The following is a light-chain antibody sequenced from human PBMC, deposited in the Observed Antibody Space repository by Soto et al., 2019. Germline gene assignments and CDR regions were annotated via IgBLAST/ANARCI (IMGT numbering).Light chain of an antibody. V-gene: IGKV1-39*01. CDR1: QSISSY. J-gene: IGKJ1*01. CDR2: DAS. Sequence: DIQMTQSPSSLSASVGDRVTITCRASQSISSYLNWYQQKPGKAPKLLVYDASTLQSGVASRFSGSGSGTEFTLIISGLQPDDSATYYCQQYTNTNNPWMFGQGTKVDIK. CDR3: QQYTNTNNPWM.